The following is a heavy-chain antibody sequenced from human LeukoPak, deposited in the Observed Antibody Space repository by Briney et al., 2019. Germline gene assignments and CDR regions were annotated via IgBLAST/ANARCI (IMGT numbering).Heavy chain of an antibody. CDR2: ISAYNGNT. V-gene: IGHV1-18*01. Sequence: ASVKVSCKASGYTFTSYGISWVRQAPGQGLEWMGWISAYNGNTNYAQKLQGRVTMATDTSTSTAYMELRSLRSDDTAVYYCARFSSSWCPHYFDYWGQGTLVTVSS. D-gene: IGHD6-13*01. CDR1: GYTFTSYG. CDR3: ARFSSSWCPHYFDY. J-gene: IGHJ4*02.